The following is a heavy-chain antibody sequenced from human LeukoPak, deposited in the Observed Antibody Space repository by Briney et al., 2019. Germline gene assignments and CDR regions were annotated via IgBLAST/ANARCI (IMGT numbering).Heavy chain of an antibody. D-gene: IGHD6-19*01. Sequence: GAAVTVSFMASGYTFTIYVINWVRQATVQGLDWMGWMNPNSANTGYAQRFQGRVTLTRNTTIGTAYMELSSLRSEDTAVYHCARGTAVSGTSDYFDSWGQGTLVTVAS. J-gene: IGHJ4*02. CDR1: GYTFTIYV. CDR2: MNPNSANT. V-gene: IGHV1-8*03. CDR3: ARGTAVSGTSDYFDS.